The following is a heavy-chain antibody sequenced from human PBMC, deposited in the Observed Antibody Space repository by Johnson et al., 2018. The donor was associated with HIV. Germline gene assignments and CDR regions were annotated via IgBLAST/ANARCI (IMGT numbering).Heavy chain of an antibody. CDR3: ARDDIRDGKSFDI. J-gene: IGHJ3*02. CDR1: EFTFSNAW. Sequence: VQLVESGGGLVKPGGSLRLSCAASEFTFSNAWMSWVRQAPGKGLEWVGRIKSKTDGGTTDYAAPVKGRFTISRDNSKNTLYLQMNSLRAEDTAVYYCARDDIRDGKSFDIWGQGTMVTVSS. V-gene: IGHV3-15*01. CDR2: IKSKTDGGTT.